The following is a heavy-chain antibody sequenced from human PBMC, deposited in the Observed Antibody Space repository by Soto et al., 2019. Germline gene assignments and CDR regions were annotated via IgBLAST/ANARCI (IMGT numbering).Heavy chain of an antibody. CDR3: ARGWAAAGHNWFDP. V-gene: IGHV1-69*12. CDR2: IIPIFGTA. D-gene: IGHD6-13*01. J-gene: IGHJ5*02. CDR1: GGTFSSYA. Sequence: QVQLVQSGAEVKKPGSSVKVSCKASGGTFSSYAISWVRQAPGQGLEWMGGIIPIFGTANYAQKFQGRVTMTADEATSTAYMELCSLRSEDTAVYYCARGWAAAGHNWFDPWGQGTLVTVSS.